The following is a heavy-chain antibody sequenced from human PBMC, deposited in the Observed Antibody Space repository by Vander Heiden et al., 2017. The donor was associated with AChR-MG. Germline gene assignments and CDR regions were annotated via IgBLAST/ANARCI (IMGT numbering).Heavy chain of an antibody. CDR1: GFTFSSYG. J-gene: IGHJ4*02. CDR2: ISYDGSNK. V-gene: IGHV3-30*18. CDR3: AKDYQPGGTDY. D-gene: IGHD2-15*01. Sequence: QVQLVESGGGVVQPGRSLRLSCAASGFTFSSYGMHWVRQAPGKGLEWVAVISYDGSNKYYADSVKGRFTISRDNSKNTLYLQMNSLRAEDTAVYYCAKDYQPGGTDYWGQGTLVTVSS.